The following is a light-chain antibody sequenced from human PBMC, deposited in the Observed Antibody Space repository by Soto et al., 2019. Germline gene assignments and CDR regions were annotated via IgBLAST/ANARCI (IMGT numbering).Light chain of an antibody. Sequence: QSALTQPTSVSGSPGQSIAIPCTGNGNDIGAYDYVSWYQQHPGKAPRLLIHGVRNRPPGISSRFSGFKSGLTASLTISGLQAEDEADYYCSSFTTSRLYVFXPGTKGTVL. V-gene: IGLV2-14*01. CDR3: SSFTTSRLYV. J-gene: IGLJ1*01. CDR1: GNDIGAYDY. CDR2: GVR.